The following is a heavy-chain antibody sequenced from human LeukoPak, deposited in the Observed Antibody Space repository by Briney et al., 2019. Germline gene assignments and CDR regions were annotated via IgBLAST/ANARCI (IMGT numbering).Heavy chain of an antibody. CDR2: IYYSGST. CDR1: GGSISSNRYY. Sequence: PSETLSLTCTVSGGSISSNRYYWGWVRQPPGKGLEWIGSIYYSGSTYNNPSLKSRVTISVDTSKNQFSLKLSSVTAADTAVYYCARDVLEWFHRGDAFDIWGQGTMVTVSS. CDR3: ARDVLEWFHRGDAFDI. D-gene: IGHD3-3*01. J-gene: IGHJ3*02. V-gene: IGHV4-39*02.